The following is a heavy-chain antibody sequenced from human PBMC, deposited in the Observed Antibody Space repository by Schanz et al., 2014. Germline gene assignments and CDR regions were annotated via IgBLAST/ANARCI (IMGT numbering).Heavy chain of an antibody. CDR2: IASGGSHT. D-gene: IGHD2-15*01. Sequence: QVQLVESGGGLVKPGGSLRLSCAASGFTFSDNFMSWIRQAPGKGLEWVSTIASGGSHTFYADSVTGRFTISGDNSKNTLFLQMNSLRVEDTAVYYCARACCRQENHYYYTGMDVWGQGTTVTVSS. J-gene: IGHJ6*02. CDR3: ARACCRQENHYYYTGMDV. V-gene: IGHV3-11*05. CDR1: GFTFSDNF.